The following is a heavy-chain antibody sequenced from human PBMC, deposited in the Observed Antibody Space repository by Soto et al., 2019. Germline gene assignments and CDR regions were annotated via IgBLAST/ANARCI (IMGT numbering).Heavy chain of an antibody. J-gene: IGHJ3*02. CDR3: ARDLVGIVTGRAAFGI. CDR2: IAYSGYT. CDR1: GGSIRNDNFY. V-gene: IGHV4-31*03. D-gene: IGHD3-9*01. Sequence: QVQLQESGQGLVKPSQTLSLTCTVSGGSIRNDNFYWNYLRQRPGKGLEWIGYIAYSGYTFYHPSLKCRVGISVVPSNNQFSLTLKSVTAADTAVYYCARDLVGIVTGRAAFGIWGRGTLVTVSS.